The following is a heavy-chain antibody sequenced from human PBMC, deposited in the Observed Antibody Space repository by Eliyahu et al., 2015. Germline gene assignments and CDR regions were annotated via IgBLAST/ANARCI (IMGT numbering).Heavy chain of an antibody. D-gene: IGHD6-13*01. CDR2: MNSDGSGT. V-gene: IGHV3-74*01. J-gene: IGHJ3*02. CDR1: GFTFSYSW. CDR3: ARATAGALDI. Sequence: EVQLVESGGGLIQPGGSLXLXCXASGFTFSYSWMHWVRQAPGKGLVWVSRMNSDGSGTNYADSVKGRFTISRDNAKNTLHLQMSSLRTEDTAVYYCARATAGALDIWGQGTMVTVSS.